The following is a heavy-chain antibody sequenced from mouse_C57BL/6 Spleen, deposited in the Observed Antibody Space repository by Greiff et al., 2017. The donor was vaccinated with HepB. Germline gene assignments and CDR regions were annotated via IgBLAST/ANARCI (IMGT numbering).Heavy chain of an antibody. J-gene: IGHJ4*01. CDR2: IYPRSGNT. CDR1: GYTFTSYG. Sequence: QVQLQQSGAELARPGASVKLSCKASGYTFTSYGISWVKQRTGQGLEWIGEIYPRSGNTYYNEKFKGKATLTADKSSSTAYMELRSLTSEDSAVYFCASSRYSNPYYAMDYWGQGTSVTVSS. V-gene: IGHV1-81*01. CDR3: ASSRYSNPYYAMDY. D-gene: IGHD2-5*01.